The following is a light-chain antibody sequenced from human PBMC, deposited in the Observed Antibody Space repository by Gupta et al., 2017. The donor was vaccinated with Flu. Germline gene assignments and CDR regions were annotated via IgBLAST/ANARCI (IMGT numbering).Light chain of an antibody. CDR2: EDN. CDR3: KSYASSNHV. J-gene: IGLJ3*02. V-gene: IGLV6-57*03. CDR1: SGSIASNY. Sequence: FMLTQPHSVSESPGPTVTISCTRSSGSIASNYVQWYQQRPGSAPTTVIYEDNQRPSGVPDRFSGSIDSSSNAVSITISGLEAEDESYFCSKSYASSNHVFGGGPKLTVL.